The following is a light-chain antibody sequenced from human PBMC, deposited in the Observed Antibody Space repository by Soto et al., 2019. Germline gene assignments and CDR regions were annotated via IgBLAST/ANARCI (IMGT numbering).Light chain of an antibody. J-gene: IGKJ5*01. CDR3: QQYYSNVPIT. V-gene: IGKV1D-43*01. CDR2: DAS. CDR1: EDITNY. Sequence: AIQMTQSPSSLSASVGARVPVTCRAREDITNYLAWYQQKVGKAPKLLIYDASTLHSGVPSRFSGSGSGTDFTLTISGLQPEDFATYYCQQYYSNVPITFGQGTRLEIK.